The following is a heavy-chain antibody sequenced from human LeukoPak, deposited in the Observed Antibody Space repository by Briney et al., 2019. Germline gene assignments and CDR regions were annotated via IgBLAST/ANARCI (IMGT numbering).Heavy chain of an antibody. CDR1: GFTFSRYA. Sequence: GGSLRLPCSASGFTFSRYAVHWVRQAPGKGLEYVSAISSNGGSTNYADSVKGRFTISRDNSKNTLYLQMNSLRAEDTAVYYCAKESHDFWSGYPYFDYWGQGTLVTVSS. J-gene: IGHJ4*02. V-gene: IGHV3-64*04. CDR3: AKESHDFWSGYPYFDY. D-gene: IGHD3-3*01. CDR2: ISSNGGST.